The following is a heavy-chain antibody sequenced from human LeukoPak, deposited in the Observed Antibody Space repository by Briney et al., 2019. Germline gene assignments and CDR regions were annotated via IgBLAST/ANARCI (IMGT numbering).Heavy chain of an antibody. CDR2: IYYSGST. V-gene: IGHV4-39*01. CDR1: GGSISSSSYY. J-gene: IGHJ4*02. D-gene: IGHD3-22*01. CDR3: ARHDSSGYTIGY. Sequence: SETLSLTCTVSGGSISSSSYYWGWIRQPPGKGLEWIVSIYYSGSTYYNPSLKSRVTISVDTSKDQFSLKLSSVTAADTAVYYCARHDSSGYTIGYWGQGTLVTVSS.